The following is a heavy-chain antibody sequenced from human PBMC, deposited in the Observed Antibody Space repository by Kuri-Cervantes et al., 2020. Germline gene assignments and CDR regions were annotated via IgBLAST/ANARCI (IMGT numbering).Heavy chain of an antibody. V-gene: IGHV3-30*19. CDR2: IWYTGDNE. CDR1: GFTFSAYG. J-gene: IGHJ6*02. D-gene: IGHD6-19*01. CDR3: ARAYSSGWFYYYYYYGMDV. Sequence: GGSLRLSRAASGFTFSAYGMHWVRQAPGKGLEWVAVIWYTGDNEYYADSVKGRFTISRDNSKNTLYLQMNSLRAEDTAVYYCARAYSSGWFYYYYYYGMDVWGQGATVTVSS.